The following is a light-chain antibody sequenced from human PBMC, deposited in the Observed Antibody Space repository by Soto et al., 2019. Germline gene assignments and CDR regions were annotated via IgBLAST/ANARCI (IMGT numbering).Light chain of an antibody. CDR3: QQYNVSFPYT. J-gene: IGKJ2*01. Sequence: DIQMTQSPSTLSASVGDRVTITCRASQSISTWLAWYQQKPGTAPKLLIYKASTLESGVPSRFSGSRSGTEFTLTVSSLQPDDFATYYCQQYNVSFPYTFGQGTKLEIK. V-gene: IGKV1-5*03. CDR1: QSISTW. CDR2: KAS.